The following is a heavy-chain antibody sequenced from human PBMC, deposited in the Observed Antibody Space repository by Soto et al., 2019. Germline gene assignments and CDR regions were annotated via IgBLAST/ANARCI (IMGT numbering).Heavy chain of an antibody. Sequence: PGGSLRLSCSASGFTFSSYAMHWVRQAPGKGLEYVSAISSNGGSTYYADSVKGRFTISRDNSKNTLYLQMSSLRAEDTAVYYCGSVWGSYREYGMDVWGQGTTVTVSS. CDR1: GFTFSSYA. CDR3: GSVWGSYREYGMDV. J-gene: IGHJ6*02. D-gene: IGHD3-16*02. V-gene: IGHV3-64D*08. CDR2: ISSNGGST.